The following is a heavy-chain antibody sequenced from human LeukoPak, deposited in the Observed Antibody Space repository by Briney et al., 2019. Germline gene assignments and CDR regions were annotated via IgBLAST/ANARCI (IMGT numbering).Heavy chain of an antibody. V-gene: IGHV4-61*02. CDR2: ISTRGST. Sequence: SETLSLTCTVSGGSISSGPYYWNWIRQPAGKGLEWIGRISTRGSTLYNPSLKSRLTLSIDTSNNQFSLSLSSVTAADTAAYYCARDHLRGLTGSWFEAFDIWGQGTMVTVSS. CDR1: GGSISSGPYY. J-gene: IGHJ3*02. D-gene: IGHD4-17*01. CDR3: ARDHLRGLTGSWFEAFDI.